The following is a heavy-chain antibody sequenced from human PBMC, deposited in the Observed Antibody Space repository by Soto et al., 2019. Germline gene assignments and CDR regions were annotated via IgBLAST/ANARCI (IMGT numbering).Heavy chain of an antibody. CDR1: GYTFSNYG. V-gene: IGHV1-18*01. Sequence: ASVKVSCKTSGYTFSNYGISWVRQAPGQGLAWVGWISGYNGNTKHAQNVQGRVTLTTDTSTSTAYMELRSLTSDDTAVYYCARDRDTSGWYRSNYWGQGTLVTVSS. D-gene: IGHD6-19*01. CDR2: ISGYNGNT. CDR3: ARDRDTSGWYRSNY. J-gene: IGHJ4*02.